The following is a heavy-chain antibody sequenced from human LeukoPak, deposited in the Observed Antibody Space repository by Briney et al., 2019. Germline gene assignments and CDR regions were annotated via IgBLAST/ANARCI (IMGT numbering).Heavy chain of an antibody. CDR3: TTHYRSVGATTL. J-gene: IGHJ3*01. CDR1: GFTFSNAW. Sequence: GGSLRLSCAASGFTFSNAWMSWVRQAPGKGLEWVGRIKSKTDGGTTDYAAPVKGRFTISRDDSKNTLYLQMNSLKTEDTAVYYCTTHYRSVGATTLWSQGTMVTVSS. V-gene: IGHV3-15*01. D-gene: IGHD1-26*01. CDR2: IKSKTDGGTT.